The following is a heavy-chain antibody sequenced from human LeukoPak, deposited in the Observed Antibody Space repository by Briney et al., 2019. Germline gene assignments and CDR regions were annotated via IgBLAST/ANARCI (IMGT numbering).Heavy chain of an antibody. CDR3: ARAVAEFDY. CDR1: GFTFSSYV. V-gene: IGHV3-30*04. J-gene: IGHJ4*02. CDR2: ISYDGSNE. Sequence: GGSLRLSCAASGFTFSSYVMHWVRQAPGKGLEWVAIISYDGSNEYYADSVKGRFTISRDNSKNTLYPQMNSLRADDTAVYYCARAVAEFDYWGQGTLVTVSS. D-gene: IGHD6-19*01.